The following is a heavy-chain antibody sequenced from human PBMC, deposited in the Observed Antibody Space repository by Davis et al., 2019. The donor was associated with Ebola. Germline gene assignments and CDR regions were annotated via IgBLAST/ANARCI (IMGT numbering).Heavy chain of an antibody. D-gene: IGHD3-10*01. J-gene: IGHJ4*02. Sequence: ASVKVSCKASGYTFTNYYMHWVRQAPGQGLEWMGIINPSGGSTSYAQKFQGRVNMTRDTSTSTVYIELSSLRSEDTAVYYCARACLYDSGNSGSYWGQGTLVTVSS. CDR3: ARACLYDSGNSGSY. CDR2: INPSGGST. CDR1: GYTFTNYY. V-gene: IGHV1-46*01.